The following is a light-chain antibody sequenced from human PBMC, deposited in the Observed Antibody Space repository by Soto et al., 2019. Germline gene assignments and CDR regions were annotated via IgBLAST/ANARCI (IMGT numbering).Light chain of an antibody. CDR2: KAS. CDR3: QQYNSYPWT. CDR1: QSISSW. Sequence: SQSISSWLAWYQQKPGKAPKLLIYKASSLESGVPSRFSGSGSGTEFTLTISSLQPDDFATYYCQQYNSYPWTLGQGTKVDIK. V-gene: IGKV1-5*03. J-gene: IGKJ1*01.